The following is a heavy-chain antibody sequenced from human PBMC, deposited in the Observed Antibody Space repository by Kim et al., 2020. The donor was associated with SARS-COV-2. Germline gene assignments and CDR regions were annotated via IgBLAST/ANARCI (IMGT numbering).Heavy chain of an antibody. D-gene: IGHD2-8*02. J-gene: IGHJ5*02. CDR2: IYYTGTT. CDR3: ARHGCTGGVCYFDP. CDR1: GGSISSSDYY. V-gene: IGHV4-39*01. Sequence: SETLSLTCTVSGGSISSSDYYWGWIRQPPGKGLEWIGSIYYTGTTYYNPSLKSRVTISVDTSKNQFSLKLSSVTDVTVYYCARHGCTGGVCYFDPWGQGT.